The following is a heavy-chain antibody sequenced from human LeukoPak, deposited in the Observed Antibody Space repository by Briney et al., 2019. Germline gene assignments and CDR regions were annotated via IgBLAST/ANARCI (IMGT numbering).Heavy chain of an antibody. CDR2: IKQDGSEK. CDR3: AKAYYYDSSGSSSFDY. CDR1: GFSFSSYW. V-gene: IGHV3-7*03. Sequence: PGGSLRLSCAASGFSFSSYWMSWVRRAPGKGLEWVANIKQDGSEKYYVDSVKGRFTISRDNAKNSLYLQMNSLSAEDTAVYYCAKAYYYDSSGSSSFDYWGQGTLVTVSS. D-gene: IGHD3-22*01. J-gene: IGHJ4*02.